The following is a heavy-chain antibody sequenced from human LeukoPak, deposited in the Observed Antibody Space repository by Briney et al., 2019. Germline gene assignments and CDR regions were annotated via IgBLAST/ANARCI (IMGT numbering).Heavy chain of an antibody. V-gene: IGHV3-30-3*01. CDR3: ARGPGPTMDY. Sequence: GGSLRLSCAASGFTFSSYAMHWVRQAPGKGLEWVAVISYDGSNKYYADSVKGRFTISRDNSKNTLYLQMNSLRAEDTAVYYCARGPGPTMDYWGQGTLVTVSS. J-gene: IGHJ4*02. CDR2: ISYDGSNK. CDR1: GFTFSSYA.